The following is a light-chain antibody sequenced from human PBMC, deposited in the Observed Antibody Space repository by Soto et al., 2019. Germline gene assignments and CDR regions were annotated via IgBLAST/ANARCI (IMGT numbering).Light chain of an antibody. J-gene: IGKJ4*01. CDR3: QQYGNSVT. CDR2: GAL. V-gene: IGKV3-20*01. CDR1: QWVSSSY. Sequence: EIVLTQSPGTLSLSPGERATLSCRASQWVSSSYLAWYQQKPGQAPRLLIYGALSRATGIPDRFSGSGSGTDFTLTISRLEPEDFAVYFCQQYGNSVTFGGGTKVDIK.